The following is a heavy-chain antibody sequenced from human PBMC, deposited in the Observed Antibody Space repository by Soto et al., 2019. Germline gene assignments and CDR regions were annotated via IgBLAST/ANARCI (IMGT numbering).Heavy chain of an antibody. CDR1: GYTFTSYY. CDR3: ARDRGVRDV. CDR2: INPDSGVT. Sequence: QVQLVQSGAEVKKPGASVKVSCKASGYTFTSYYMHWVRQAPGQGLEWMGWINPDSGVTYYPHKFQDRVTITRDTPISTAYMELSRLTSDDTALYYCARDRGVRDVWGQGTTVIVSS. V-gene: IGHV1-2*02. J-gene: IGHJ6*02. D-gene: IGHD2-8*01.